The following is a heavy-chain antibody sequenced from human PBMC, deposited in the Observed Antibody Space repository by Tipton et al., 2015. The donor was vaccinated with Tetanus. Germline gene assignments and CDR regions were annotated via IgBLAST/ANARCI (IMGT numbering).Heavy chain of an antibody. CDR3: ARDREAFDY. Sequence: QSGAEVKKPGASVKLSCKTSGYTFTQYYLHWVRQAPGQGLEWMGMIYSSDGSISYAEKLQGRVTMTRDTPTSTVYMEMSSLRSEDTAVYYCARDREAFDYWGQGTKVTVSS. D-gene: IGHD1-26*01. CDR2: IYSSDGSI. V-gene: IGHV1-46*04. CDR1: GYTFTQYY. J-gene: IGHJ3*01.